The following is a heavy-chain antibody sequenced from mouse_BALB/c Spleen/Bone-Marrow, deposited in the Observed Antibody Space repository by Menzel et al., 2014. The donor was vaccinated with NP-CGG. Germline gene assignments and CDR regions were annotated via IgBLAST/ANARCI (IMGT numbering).Heavy chain of an antibody. CDR1: GYTFTSCT. Sequence: VQRVESGAELARPGASVKMSCKASGYTFTSCTMHWVKQRPGQGLEWIGYINPSSGYTNCNQKFKDKATLTADKSSSTAYMQLSSLTSEDSAVYYCARAAYYRYDEGAWFAYWGQGTLVTVSA. V-gene: IGHV1-4*01. J-gene: IGHJ3*01. CDR2: INPSSGYT. D-gene: IGHD2-14*01. CDR3: ARAAYYRYDEGAWFAY.